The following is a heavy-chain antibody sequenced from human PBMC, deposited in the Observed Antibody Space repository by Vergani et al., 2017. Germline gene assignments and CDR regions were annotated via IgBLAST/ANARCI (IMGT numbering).Heavy chain of an antibody. J-gene: IGHJ5*02. Sequence: QLQLQESGPGLVKPSATLSLTCSVSGASIRSSNYYWGWIRQPPGKGLEGIASIYYSGSTYYNPSLKSRVTISVDTSKNQFSLKLSSLTAADTAVYFCARHSTVEWLVKLGWIDPWGQGILVTVSS. D-gene: IGHD6-19*01. V-gene: IGHV4-39*01. CDR3: ARHSTVEWLVKLGWIDP. CDR2: IYYSGST. CDR1: GASIRSSNYY.